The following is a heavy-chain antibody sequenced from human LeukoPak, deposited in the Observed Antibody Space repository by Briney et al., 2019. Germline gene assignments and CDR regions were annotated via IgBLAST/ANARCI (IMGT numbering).Heavy chain of an antibody. V-gene: IGHV3-64*04. CDR3: AREGRKYGSGSLYYFDY. D-gene: IGHD3-10*01. CDR2: INSNGGST. CDR1: GFTFSSYE. Sequence: PGGSLRLSCSASGFTFSSYEMHWVRQAPGKGLEYVSAINSNGGSTDYADSVKGRFTISRDNSKNTLYLQMNSLRAEDTAVYYCAREGRKYGSGSLYYFDYWGQGTLVTVSS. J-gene: IGHJ4*02.